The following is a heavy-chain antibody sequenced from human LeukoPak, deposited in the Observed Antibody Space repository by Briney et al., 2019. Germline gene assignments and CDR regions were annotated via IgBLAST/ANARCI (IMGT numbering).Heavy chain of an antibody. V-gene: IGHV4-38-2*02. CDR3: ARRYYYDSSGYNY. CDR2: IYHRGST. J-gene: IGHJ4*02. Sequence: SETLSLTCTVSGYSISSGYYWGWIRQPPGKGLEWIGSIYHRGSTYYNPSLKSRVTISVDTSKNQFSLKLSSVTAADTAVYYCARRYYYDSSGYNYWGQGTLVTVSS. CDR1: GYSISSGYY. D-gene: IGHD3-22*01.